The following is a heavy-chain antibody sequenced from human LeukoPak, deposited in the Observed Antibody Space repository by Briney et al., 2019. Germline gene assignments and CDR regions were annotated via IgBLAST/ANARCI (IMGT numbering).Heavy chain of an antibody. J-gene: IGHJ4*02. D-gene: IGHD6-19*01. CDR3: ARDRGSSGWYEFDY. CDR2: IKQDGSEK. V-gene: IGHV3-7*01. CDR1: GFTSSSYW. Sequence: GGSLRLSCAATGFTSSSYWMSWVRQAPGKGLEWVANIKQDGSEKYYVDSVKGRFTISRDNAKNSLYLQMNSLRAEDTAVYYCARDRGSSGWYEFDYWGQGTLVTVSS.